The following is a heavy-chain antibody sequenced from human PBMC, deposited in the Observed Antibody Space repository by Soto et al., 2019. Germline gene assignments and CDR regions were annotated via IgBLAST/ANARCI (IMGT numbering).Heavy chain of an antibody. CDR1: GFTFSFYD. CDR2: ISGTGSFI. V-gene: IGHV3-48*02. J-gene: IGHJ6*02. CDR3: ARRVSYDLDV. Sequence: GGSLRLSCAASGFTFSFYDLNWVRQAPGKGLEWLSHISGTGSFIYYADSVKGRFTISRDNAKNALYLQMNSLRDEDTAIYYGARRVSYDLDVWGQGTTVTVSS.